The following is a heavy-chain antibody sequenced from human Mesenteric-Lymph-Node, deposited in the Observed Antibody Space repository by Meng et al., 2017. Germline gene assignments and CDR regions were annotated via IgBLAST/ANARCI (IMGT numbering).Heavy chain of an antibody. CDR1: GGSISSSNW. J-gene: IGHJ5*02. D-gene: IGHD3-10*01. CDR3: ARASSPRDWFDP. V-gene: IGHV4-4*02. Sequence: QVQLAESGPGLVKPSQTLSLTCAVSGGSISSSNWWSWVRQPPGKGLEWIGEIYHSGSTNYNPSLKSRVTISVDTSKNQFSLKLSSVTAADTAVYYCARASSPRDWFDPWGQGTLVTVSS. CDR2: IYHSGST.